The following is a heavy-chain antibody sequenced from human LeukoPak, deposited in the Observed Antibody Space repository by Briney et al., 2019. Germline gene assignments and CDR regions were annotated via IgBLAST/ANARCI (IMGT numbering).Heavy chain of an antibody. Sequence: GGSLRLSCAASGFTFSSYSMNWVRQAPGKGLEWVSSISSSTSYIYYADSVKGRFTMSRDNAKNSLYLQLNSLRAEDTAVYYCARDDWEVTAIYWYFDLWGRGTLVTVSS. CDR2: ISSSTSYI. CDR3: ARDDWEVTAIYWYFDL. CDR1: GFTFSSYS. J-gene: IGHJ2*01. D-gene: IGHD2-21*02. V-gene: IGHV3-21*06.